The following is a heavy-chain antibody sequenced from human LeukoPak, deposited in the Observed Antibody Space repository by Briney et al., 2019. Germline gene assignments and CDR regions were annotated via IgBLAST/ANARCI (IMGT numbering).Heavy chain of an antibody. V-gene: IGHV3-53*01. J-gene: IGHJ4*02. Sequence: GGSLRLSCAASGFIVSNNYMSWVRQAPGKGLEWVSAIYSAGTTYYADSVKGRFTISRDSSKNTLYLQMNSLRAEDTAVYYCAKDQTPAYWGQGTLVTVSS. CDR1: GFIVSNNY. CDR2: IYSAGTT. CDR3: AKDQTPAY.